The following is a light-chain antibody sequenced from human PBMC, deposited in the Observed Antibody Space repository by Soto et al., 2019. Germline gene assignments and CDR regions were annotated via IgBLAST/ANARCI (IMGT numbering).Light chain of an antibody. CDR2: GVS. V-gene: IGKV3-20*01. Sequence: ENVLTQSPGTLSLSPGERVTLSCRASQSVASSYLGWYQQKPGQTPRLLISGVSNRATGTPDRFSGSGSGTDFTLTISSLEPEDFAVFYCHQYGISPPTFGPGTKVDIK. CDR1: QSVASSY. CDR3: HQYGISPPT. J-gene: IGKJ1*01.